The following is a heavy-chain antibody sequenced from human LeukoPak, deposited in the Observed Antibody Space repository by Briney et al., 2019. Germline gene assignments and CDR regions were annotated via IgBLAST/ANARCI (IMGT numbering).Heavy chain of an antibody. CDR1: GYRFKVYD. CDR3: ARADGSNTGTNGFDV. Sequence: GASVKVSCKTSGYRFKVYDILWVRQAPGHGLDYVGWISTYTGRARYAKKFQGRVSVIIDTSTSTAYLELTNLTSSDTGLYYCARADGSNTGTNGFDVWGLGTMVTVAS. V-gene: IGHV1-18*01. J-gene: IGHJ3*01. D-gene: IGHD4-11*01. CDR2: ISTYTGRA.